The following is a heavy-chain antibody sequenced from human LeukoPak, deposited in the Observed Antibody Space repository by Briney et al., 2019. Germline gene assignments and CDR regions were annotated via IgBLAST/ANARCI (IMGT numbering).Heavy chain of an antibody. D-gene: IGHD2-2*01. CDR1: GGSISSYY. Sequence: SETLSLTCTVSGGSISSYYWSWIRQPPGKGLEWIGYIYYSGSTNYNPSLKSRVTISVDTSKNQFSLKLSSVTAADTAVYYCARGPLRGDCSSTSCPTPNWFDPWGQGTLVTVSS. CDR3: ARGPLRGDCSSTSCPTPNWFDP. J-gene: IGHJ5*02. CDR2: IYYSGST. V-gene: IGHV4-59*12.